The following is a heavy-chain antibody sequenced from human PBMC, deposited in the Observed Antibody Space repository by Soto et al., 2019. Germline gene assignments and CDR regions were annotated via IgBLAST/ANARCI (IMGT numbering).Heavy chain of an antibody. CDR3: AKHGYFSSTSCQRIYYYYGMDV. CDR1: GFTFSSYA. J-gene: IGHJ6*02. D-gene: IGHD2-2*03. CDR2: VSGTGGSA. V-gene: IGHV3-23*01. Sequence: EVQLLESGGGLVRPGGSLRLSCAASGFTFSSYAMTWVRQAPGKGLEWVSGVSGTGGSAYYADSVKGRFTISRDKSTNTLYLQMNSLRPEDTAVYYCAKHGYFSSTSCQRIYYYYGMDVWGQGTTVTVSS.